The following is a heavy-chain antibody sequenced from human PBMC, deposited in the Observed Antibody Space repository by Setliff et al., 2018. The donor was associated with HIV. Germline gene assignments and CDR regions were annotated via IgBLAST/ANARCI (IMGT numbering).Heavy chain of an antibody. CDR2: INPNSGGT. CDR1: GYTFTGYY. J-gene: IGHJ6*02. V-gene: IGHV1-2*02. CDR3: AREGSGWSPPYYGMDV. D-gene: IGHD6-19*01. Sequence: ASVKVSCKASGYTFTGYYIHWVRQAPGQGLERMGWINPNSGGTNYAQNFQGRVTMTRVTSISTAYMEMSRLRSDDTAMYYCAREGSGWSPPYYGMDVWGQGTTVTVSS.